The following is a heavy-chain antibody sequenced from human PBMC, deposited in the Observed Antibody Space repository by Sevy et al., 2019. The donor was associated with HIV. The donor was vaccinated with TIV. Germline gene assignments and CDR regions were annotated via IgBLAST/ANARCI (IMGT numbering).Heavy chain of an antibody. V-gene: IGHV3-30*02. CDR3: AKVQDGVVTGDY. D-gene: IGHD3-3*01. CDR1: GFTFSSYG. CDR2: IRYDGSNK. J-gene: IGHJ4*02. Sequence: GGSLRLSCAASGFTFSSYGMHWVRQAPGKGLEWVAFIRYDGSNKYYADSVKGRFTISRDNSKNKLYLQMNSLRAEATAVYYYAKVQDGVVTGDYWSQGTLVTVSS.